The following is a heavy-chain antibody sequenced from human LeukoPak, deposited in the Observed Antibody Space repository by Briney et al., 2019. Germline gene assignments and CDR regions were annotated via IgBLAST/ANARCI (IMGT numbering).Heavy chain of an antibody. J-gene: IGHJ4*02. CDR1: GFTFSSYG. CDR2: ISGSGGST. V-gene: IGHV3-23*01. Sequence: GSLRLSCAASGFTFSSYGMSWVRQAPGKGLECVSSISGSGGSTNHADSVKGRFTISRNNSKNTLYLQMNSLRAEDTAVCYCAKVWTAYSDDYFDYWGQGTLVTVSS. CDR3: AKVWTAYSDDYFDY. D-gene: IGHD3/OR15-3a*01.